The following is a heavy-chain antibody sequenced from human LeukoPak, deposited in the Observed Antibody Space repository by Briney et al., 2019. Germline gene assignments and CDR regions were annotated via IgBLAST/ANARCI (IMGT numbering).Heavy chain of an antibody. CDR2: ISGSGGRT. V-gene: IGHV3-23*01. D-gene: IGHD5-18*01. CDR3: AREITTIIRGYSYGYYFDY. CDR1: GFTFSSYA. J-gene: IGHJ4*02. Sequence: PGGSLRLSCAASGFTFSSYAMSWVRQAPGKGLEWVSAISGSGGRTDYADSVKGRFTISRDNSKNTLYLQMNSLRAEDTAVYYCAREITTIIRGYSYGYYFDYWGQGTLVTVSS.